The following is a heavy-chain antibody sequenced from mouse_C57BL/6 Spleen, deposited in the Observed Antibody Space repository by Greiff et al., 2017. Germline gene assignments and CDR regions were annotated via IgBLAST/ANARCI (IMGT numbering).Heavy chain of an antibody. J-gene: IGHJ2*01. CDR3: ARPGGDGYYRCFDY. D-gene: IGHD2-3*01. V-gene: IGHV1-69*01. Sequence: QVQLQQSGAELVMPGASVKLSCKASGYTFTSYWMHWVKQRPGQGLEWIGEIDPSDSYTNYNQKFKGKSTLAVDKSSSTAYMQLSSLTSVDSAVYYCARPGGDGYYRCFDYWGQGTTLTVSS. CDR2: IDPSDSYT. CDR1: GYTFTSYW.